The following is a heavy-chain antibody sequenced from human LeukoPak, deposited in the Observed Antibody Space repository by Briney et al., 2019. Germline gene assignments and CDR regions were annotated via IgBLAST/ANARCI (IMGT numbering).Heavy chain of an antibody. CDR1: GGSISSSSYY. CDR2: IYYSGST. CDR3: AREVSDSYDN. D-gene: IGHD5-18*01. J-gene: IGHJ4*02. V-gene: IGHV4-39*02. Sequence: SETLSLTCTVSGGSISSSSYYWGWIRQPPGKGLEWIGSIYYSGSTFYNPSLRSRVTISVDTSNSQFSLKVMSVTAADTAVYYCAREVSDSYDNWGQGTLVTVSS.